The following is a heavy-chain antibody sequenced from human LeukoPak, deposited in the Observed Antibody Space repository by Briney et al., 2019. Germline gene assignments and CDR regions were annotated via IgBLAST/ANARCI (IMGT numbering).Heavy chain of an antibody. CDR1: GGTFSSYA. CDR3: ARDSGYDSTSESG. D-gene: IGHD5-12*01. J-gene: IGHJ4*02. V-gene: IGHV1-69*04. Sequence: SVKVSCKASGGTFSSYAISWVRQGPGQGLEWMGRIIPILGIANYAQKFQGRVTITADKSTSTAYMELSSLRSEDTAVYYCARDSGYDSTSESGWGQGTLVTVSS. CDR2: IIPILGIA.